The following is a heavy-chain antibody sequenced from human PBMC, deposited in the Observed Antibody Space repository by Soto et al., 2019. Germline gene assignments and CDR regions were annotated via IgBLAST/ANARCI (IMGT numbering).Heavy chain of an antibody. D-gene: IGHD6-13*01. J-gene: IGHJ4*02. CDR1: GFTFSSYA. V-gene: IGHV3-23*01. CDR3: ARDSRESRSWYGALDY. Sequence: EVQLLESGGGWVQPGGSLRLSCAASGFTFSSYAMSWVRQAPGKGLEWVSSISVGSDITYYADSVKGRFSSSRDNSKNTLYLQMDSLRADDTAVYYCARDSRESRSWYGALDYWGQGTLVTVSS. CDR2: ISVGSDIT.